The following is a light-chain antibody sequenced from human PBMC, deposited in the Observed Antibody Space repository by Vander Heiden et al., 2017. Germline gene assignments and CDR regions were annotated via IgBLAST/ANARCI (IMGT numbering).Light chain of an antibody. CDR1: QSLLHSNGYNY. V-gene: IGKV2-28*01. CDR2: LGS. CDR3: MQRLQAPLST. Sequence: DIVMTQSPLSLPVTPGEPASISCRSSQSLLHSNGYNYLDWYLQKPGQSPQLLIYLGSNRAAGVPDRFSGSGSGTDFTLKISRGEAEDVGVYYCMQRLQAPLSTFGQGTKLEIK. J-gene: IGKJ2*01.